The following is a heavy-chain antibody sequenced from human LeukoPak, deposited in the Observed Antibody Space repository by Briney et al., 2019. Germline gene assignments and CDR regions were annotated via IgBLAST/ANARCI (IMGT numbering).Heavy chain of an antibody. J-gene: IGHJ6*03. D-gene: IGHD3-10*01. CDR3: ARGGSGSYYNYYYYYMDV. CDR2: INWNGGST. Sequence: PGGSLRLSCAASGFTFDDYGMSWVRQAPGKGLEWVSGINWNGGSTGYVDSVKGRFTISRDNAKSSLYLQMNSLGAEDTALYYCARGGSGSYYNYYYYYMDVWGKGTTVTVSS. V-gene: IGHV3-20*04. CDR1: GFTFDDYG.